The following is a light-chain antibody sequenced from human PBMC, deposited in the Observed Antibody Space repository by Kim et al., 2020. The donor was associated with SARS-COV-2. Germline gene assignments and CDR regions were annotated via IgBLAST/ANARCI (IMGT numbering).Light chain of an antibody. CDR1: ERTVNSGYY. Sequence: PGGQAPPTRAASERTVNSGYYPNWFQQKPGQAPRGLIYSTSNKHSWTPARFSGSLLGGEAALTLSGVQPEDEAEYYCLLYYGGAYVFGTGTKVTVL. CDR2: STS. CDR3: LLYYGGAYV. J-gene: IGLJ1*01. V-gene: IGLV7-43*01.